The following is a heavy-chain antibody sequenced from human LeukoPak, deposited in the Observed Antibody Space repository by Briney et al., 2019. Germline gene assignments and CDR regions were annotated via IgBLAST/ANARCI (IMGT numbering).Heavy chain of an antibody. CDR1: GDSVSNNRAG. CDR3: ASGAVAGKGWLDS. J-gene: IGHJ4*02. CDR2: TYYRSNWYN. V-gene: IGHV6-1*01. D-gene: IGHD6-19*01. Sequence: SQTLSLTCAISGDSVSNNRAGWNWIRQSPSRGLEWLGRTYYRSNWYNDYAVSVRSRITINPDRSKNQFSLHLNSVTPEDTAVYYCASGAVAGKGWLDSWGQGTLVTVSS.